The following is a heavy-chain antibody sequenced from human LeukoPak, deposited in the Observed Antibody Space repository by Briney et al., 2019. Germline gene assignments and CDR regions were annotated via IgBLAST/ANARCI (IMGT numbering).Heavy chain of an antibody. J-gene: IGHJ5*02. CDR1: GGSISSGDYY. Sequence: SETLSLTCTVSGGSISSGDYYWSWIRQPPGKGREWNTYMYYSGSTYYNPSLKSRVTMSADTSKNQLSLKLSSVTAADTAVYYCARPYYYDSRIDPWGEGILVTVSS. CDR2: MYYSGST. V-gene: IGHV4-30-4*01. D-gene: IGHD3-22*01. CDR3: ARPYYYDSRIDP.